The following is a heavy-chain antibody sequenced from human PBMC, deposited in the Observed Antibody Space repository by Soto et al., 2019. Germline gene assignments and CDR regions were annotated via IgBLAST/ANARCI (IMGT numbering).Heavy chain of an antibody. CDR3: ARVDYDFWSGYPSYFDY. Sequence: ASVKVSCKASAYTFSIDYMHWVRQAPGQGLEWMGIINPSGGSTSYAQKLQGRVTMTTDTSTSTAYMELRSQRSDDTAVYYCARVDYDFWSGYPSYFDYWGQGTLVTVSS. CDR1: AYTFSIDY. V-gene: IGHV1-46*01. D-gene: IGHD3-3*01. J-gene: IGHJ4*02. CDR2: INPSGGST.